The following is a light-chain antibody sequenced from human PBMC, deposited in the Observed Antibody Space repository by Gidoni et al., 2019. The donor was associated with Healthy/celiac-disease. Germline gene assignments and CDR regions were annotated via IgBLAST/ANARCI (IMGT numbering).Light chain of an antibody. CDR2: YAS. J-gene: IGLJ3*02. Sequence: SYVLTQPPSVSVAPGKTARITCGGNNIGSKSVHWYQQKPGQAPVLVIYYASDRPSGIPERFSGSNSGNTATLTISRVEAGDEADYYCQVWDSSSDQNWVFGGGTKLTVL. CDR1: NIGSKS. V-gene: IGLV3-21*04. CDR3: QVWDSSSDQNWV.